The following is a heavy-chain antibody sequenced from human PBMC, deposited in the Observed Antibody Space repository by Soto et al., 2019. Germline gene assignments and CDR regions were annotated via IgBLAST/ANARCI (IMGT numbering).Heavy chain of an antibody. J-gene: IGHJ4*02. CDR1: GGTFSSYA. V-gene: IGHV1-69*01. D-gene: IGHD5-18*01. Sequence: QVQLVQSGAEGKKPGSSVKVSCKASGGTFSSYAISWVRQAPGQGLEWMGGIIPIFGTANYAQKFQGRVTITADEYTSTADREGSSLRTEDTAVYYWEVEGWGIQLGGSFAYWGQGTLVTVSS. CDR3: EVEGWGIQLGGSFAY. CDR2: IIPIFGTA.